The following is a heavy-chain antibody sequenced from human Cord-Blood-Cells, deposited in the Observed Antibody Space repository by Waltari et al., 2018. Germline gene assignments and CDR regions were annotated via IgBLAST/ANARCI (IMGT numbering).Heavy chain of an antibody. CDR2: IYYSGST. J-gene: IGHJ4*02. D-gene: IGHD7-27*01. Sequence: QVQLQESGPGLVKPSQTLSLTRTFSGCSISSGDYSWRWIRQPPGKCLEWIGYIYYSGSTYYNPSLKSRVTISVDTSKNQFSLKLSSVTAADTAVYYCAREGRTGDLDYWGQGTLVTVSS. CDR3: AREGRTGDLDY. CDR1: GCSISSGDYS. V-gene: IGHV4-30-4*08.